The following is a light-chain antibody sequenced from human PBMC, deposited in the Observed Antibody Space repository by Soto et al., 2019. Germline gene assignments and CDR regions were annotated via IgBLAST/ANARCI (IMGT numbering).Light chain of an antibody. CDR1: MRDVGAYNL. Sequence: QSALTQPASVSGSPGQSITISCAGTMRDVGAYNLVSWYQQHPGRAPQLIIYEVRNRPSGISFRFSGSKSGNTASLTISGLQAEDEADYYCRSYTSKSRLIFGGGTKLTVL. CDR2: EVR. CDR3: RSYTSKSRLI. J-gene: IGLJ2*01. V-gene: IGLV2-14*01.